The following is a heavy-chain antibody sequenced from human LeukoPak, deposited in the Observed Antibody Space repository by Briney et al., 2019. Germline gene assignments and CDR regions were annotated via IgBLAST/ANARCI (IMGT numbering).Heavy chain of an antibody. V-gene: IGHV3-23*01. CDR2: ISDSGGST. CDR3: AKGNLAVAGRYYFDP. J-gene: IGHJ4*02. CDR1: GLTFSSFA. D-gene: IGHD6-19*01. Sequence: GGSLRLSCAASGLTFSSFAMSWVRQAPGEGLEGVSAISDSGGSTYYPDPEKGRFTISRDNSKNTLYLQMDRLRAEDTALYYCAKGNLAVAGRYYFDPWGQGTLVTVSS.